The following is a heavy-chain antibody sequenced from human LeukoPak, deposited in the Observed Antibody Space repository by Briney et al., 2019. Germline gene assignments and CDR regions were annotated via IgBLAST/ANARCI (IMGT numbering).Heavy chain of an antibody. J-gene: IGHJ4*02. CDR3: ARGGFNYYYDSSGYCLDY. CDR1: GYTFTGYY. V-gene: IGHV1-2*02. CDR2: INPNSGGT. D-gene: IGHD3-22*01. Sequence: ASVKVSCKASGYTFTGYYMHWVRQAPGQGLEWMGWINPNSGGTNYAQKFQGRVTMTRDTSISTAYMELSRLRSGDTAVYYCARGGFNYYYDSSGYCLDYWGQGTLVTVSS.